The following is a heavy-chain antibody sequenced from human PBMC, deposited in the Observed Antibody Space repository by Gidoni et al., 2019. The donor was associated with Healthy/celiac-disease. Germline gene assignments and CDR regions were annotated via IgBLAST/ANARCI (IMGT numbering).Heavy chain of an antibody. J-gene: IGHJ4*02. CDR1: GFTFSSYS. D-gene: IGHD3-22*01. Sequence: EVQLVEFGGGLVKPGGSLRLSCADSGFTFSSYSMNWVRQASGKGLEWVSAMSSSSSYIYYAVSLKGRFTISRDNAKNSLYLQMNSLRAEDTAVYYCAVDYYDSSGYRNYWGQGTLVTVSS. CDR2: MSSSSSYI. CDR3: AVDYYDSSGYRNY. V-gene: IGHV3-21*01.